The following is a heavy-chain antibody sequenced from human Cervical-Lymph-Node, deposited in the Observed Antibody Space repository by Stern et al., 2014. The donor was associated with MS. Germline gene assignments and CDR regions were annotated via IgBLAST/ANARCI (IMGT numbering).Heavy chain of an antibody. V-gene: IGHV3-11*01. D-gene: IGHD2-2*01. Sequence: VQLVESGGGLVKPGGSLRLSCAASVFTFSDYFITWIRQAPGKGLEWVSYISYSGSDIYYADSVKGRFTISRDNAKNSLYLQMNSLRVEDTAVYYCAAGYCRSTSCHYGMDVWGQGTTVTVSS. CDR2: ISYSGSDI. CDR1: VFTFSDYF. J-gene: IGHJ6*02. CDR3: AAGYCRSTSCHYGMDV.